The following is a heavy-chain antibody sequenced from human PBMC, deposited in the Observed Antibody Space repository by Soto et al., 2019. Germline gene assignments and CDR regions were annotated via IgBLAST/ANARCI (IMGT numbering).Heavy chain of an antibody. Sequence: EKQLVESGGALAQPGGSLRLSCVGSGFTFSIYALTWVRQAPGKGLEWVSLITNNGDTTFFGDSVKGRCSISRDTSKHTLYLQLESLRAEDTAVYYCAMSAGYGGAFDVWGQGTMVAVSS. CDR1: GFTFSIYA. D-gene: IGHD5-12*01. CDR3: AMSAGYGGAFDV. J-gene: IGHJ3*01. V-gene: IGHV3-23*04. CDR2: ITNNGDTT.